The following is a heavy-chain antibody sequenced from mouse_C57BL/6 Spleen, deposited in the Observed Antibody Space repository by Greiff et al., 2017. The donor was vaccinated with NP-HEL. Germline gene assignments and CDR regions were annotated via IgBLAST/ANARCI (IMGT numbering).Heavy chain of an antibody. CDR1: GYTFTSYW. D-gene: IGHD1-1*01. J-gene: IGHJ4*01. V-gene: IGHV1-69*01. CDR2: IDPSDSYT. Sequence: QVQLQQPGAELVMPGASVKLSCKASGYTFTSYWMHWVKQRPGQGLEWIGEIDPSDSYTNYNQKFKGKSTLTVDKSSSTAYMQLSSLTSEDSAVYYGARRNYGSSYRGMDYWGQGTSVTVSS. CDR3: ARRNYGSSYRGMDY.